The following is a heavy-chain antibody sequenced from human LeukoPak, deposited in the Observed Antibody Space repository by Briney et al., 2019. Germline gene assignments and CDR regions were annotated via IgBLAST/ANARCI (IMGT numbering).Heavy chain of an antibody. D-gene: IGHD4-17*01. J-gene: IGHJ4*02. CDR3: ARGDPVRYGDYGLDY. CDR1: GGSISGYY. V-gene: IGHV4-59*01. CDR2: IYYTGST. Sequence: SETLSLTCTVSGGSISGYYWTWIRQPPGKGLEWIGYIYYTGSTNYNPSLKSRVTISVDTSKNQFSLNLSSVTAADTAVYYCARGDPVRYGDYGLDYWGQGTLVTVSS.